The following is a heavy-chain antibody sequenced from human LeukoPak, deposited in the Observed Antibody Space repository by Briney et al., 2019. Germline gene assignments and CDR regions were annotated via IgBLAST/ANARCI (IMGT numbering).Heavy chain of an antibody. D-gene: IGHD3-10*01. J-gene: IGHJ5*02. V-gene: IGHV3-7*01. CDR3: ARLLKYYYGSETYFWFDP. Sequence: GGSLRLSCAASGFTFTTYWMGWVRQAPGKGLEWVANINQDGSEKYYVDSVKGRFTISRDNAKSSLYLQMNSLRAEDAAVYYCARLLKYYYGSETYFWFDPWGQGTLVTVSS. CDR2: INQDGSEK. CDR1: GFTFTTYW.